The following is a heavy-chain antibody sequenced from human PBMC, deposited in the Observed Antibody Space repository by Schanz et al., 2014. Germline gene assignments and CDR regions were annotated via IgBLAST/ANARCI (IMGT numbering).Heavy chain of an antibody. CDR1: GFTFSSYA. Sequence: EGQLLESGGGLIQPGGSLRLSCAASGFTFSSYAMSWVRQAPGKGLEWVSTISASGGSTYYAASVKGRFTISRDNSKNILYLQMNSLRAEDTAVYYCAKARRKSNCSGGRCFHCSYYGMDVWGQGTTVTVSS. V-gene: IGHV3-23*01. CDR3: AKARRKSNCSGGRCFHCSYYGMDV. CDR2: ISASGGST. D-gene: IGHD2-15*01. J-gene: IGHJ6*02.